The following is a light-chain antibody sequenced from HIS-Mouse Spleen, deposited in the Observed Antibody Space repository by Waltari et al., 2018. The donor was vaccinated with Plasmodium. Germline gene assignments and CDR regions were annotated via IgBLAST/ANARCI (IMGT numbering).Light chain of an antibody. CDR3: MIWPSNASGV. CDR2: YYSDSDK. J-gene: IGLJ3*02. V-gene: IGLV5-37*01. Sequence: QPVLTPPPSSSASSGESARLPCTFPRHFNVGRYNTYCYHRKPGSPPTYLLYYYSDSDKGQGSGVPSRFSGSKDASANTGILLISGLQSEDEADYYCMIWPSNASGVFGGGTKLTVL. CDR1: RHFNVGRYN.